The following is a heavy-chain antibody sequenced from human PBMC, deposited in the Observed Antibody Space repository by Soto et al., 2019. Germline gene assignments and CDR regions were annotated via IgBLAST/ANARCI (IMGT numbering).Heavy chain of an antibody. CDR1: GYSFNTYW. CDR3: ARGSPSYSYHYIDV. D-gene: IGHD3-10*01. V-gene: IGHV5-51*01. CDR2: IYPADSDT. Sequence: LVESLKISCKGSGYSFNTYWIGWVRQMPGKGLEWMGIIYPADSDTRYSPSFQGQVTMSADKSISTAYLQWSSLKASDTATYYCARGSPSYSYHYIDVWGKGTTVTVSS. J-gene: IGHJ6*03.